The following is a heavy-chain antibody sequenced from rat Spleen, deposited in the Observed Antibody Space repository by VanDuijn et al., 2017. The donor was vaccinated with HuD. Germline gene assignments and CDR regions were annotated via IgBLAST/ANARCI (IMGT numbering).Heavy chain of an antibody. D-gene: IGHD1-12*02. Sequence: VQLKESGPGLVQPSQTLSLTCTVSGFSLTSYNVHWFRQPTGNKLEWMGYINSAGSTLYNPSLKSRISITRDTSKNQFFLQVNSVTTEDTATYYCARSDGTHYYLPFIYWGQGTLVTVSS. V-gene: IGHV3-3*01. CDR2: INSAGST. CDR3: ARSDGTHYYLPFIY. CDR1: GFSLTSYN. J-gene: IGHJ3*01.